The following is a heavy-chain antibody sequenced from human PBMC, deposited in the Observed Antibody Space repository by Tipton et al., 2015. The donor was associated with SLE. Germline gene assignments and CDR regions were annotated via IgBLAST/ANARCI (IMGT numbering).Heavy chain of an antibody. CDR2: IYSSGTT. V-gene: IGHV4-61*02. CDR3: ARGSWGDALDT. CDR1: GGSVSSTNYY. Sequence: TLSLTCTVSGGSVSSTNYYWSWIRQPAGRGLEWIGRIYSSGTTNYNPSLKSRLSISIDTSKNQFSLKLTSVTAADTAVYYCARGSWGDALDTWGQGTMVTVSS. D-gene: IGHD3-16*01. J-gene: IGHJ3*02.